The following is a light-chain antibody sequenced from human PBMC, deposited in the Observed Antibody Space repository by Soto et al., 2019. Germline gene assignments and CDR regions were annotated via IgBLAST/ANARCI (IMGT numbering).Light chain of an antibody. CDR2: DVN. CDR1: SGDVGGSNS. J-gene: IGLJ2*01. V-gene: IGLV2-14*01. Sequence: QSALTQPASVSGSPGQSITISCTGTSGDVGGSNSVSWYQHHPGKAPKLMIYDVNNRPSGVSNRFSGSKSGNTASLTISGLQADDEADYYCSSYTSSSIVVFGGGTKLTVL. CDR3: SSYTSSSIVV.